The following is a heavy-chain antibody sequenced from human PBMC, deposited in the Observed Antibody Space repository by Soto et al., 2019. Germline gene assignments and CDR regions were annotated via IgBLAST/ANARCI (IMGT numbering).Heavy chain of an antibody. Sequence: QVQLVQSGAEVKKPGSSVKVSCKASGGTFSSYAISWVRQAPGQGLEWMGGIIPIFSTADYAQKFQGRVTITADESTSTAYMELSSLRSEDTAVYYCARDGGVDDYSPFDYWGQGDLVTVSS. CDR3: ARDGGVDDYSPFDY. D-gene: IGHD4-4*01. V-gene: IGHV1-69*12. J-gene: IGHJ4*02. CDR2: IIPIFSTA. CDR1: GGTFSSYA.